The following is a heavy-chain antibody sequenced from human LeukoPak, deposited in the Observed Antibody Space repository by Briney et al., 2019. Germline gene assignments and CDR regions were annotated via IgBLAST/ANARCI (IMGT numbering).Heavy chain of an antibody. V-gene: IGHV1-69*13. D-gene: IGHD5-12*01. CDR1: GGTFSSYA. Sequence: ASVKVSCKASGGTFSSYAISWVRQAPGQGLEWMGGIIAIFGTANYAQKFQGRVTITADESTSTAYMELSSLRSEDTAVYYCARAGGGYDPNYYYYGMDVWGQGTTVTVPS. CDR2: IIAIFGTA. CDR3: ARAGGGYDPNYYYYGMDV. J-gene: IGHJ6*02.